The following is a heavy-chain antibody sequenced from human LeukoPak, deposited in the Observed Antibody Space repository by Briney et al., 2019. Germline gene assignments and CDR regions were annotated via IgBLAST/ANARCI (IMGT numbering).Heavy chain of an antibody. CDR3: ASGLRVYDNLTGYYPQYGMDV. CDR2: IYYSGST. Sequence: SDTLSLTCTVSGGSVSSGSYYWSWIRQPPGKGLEWIGYIYYSGSTNYNPSLKSRVTISVDTSKNQFSLKLSSVTAADTAVYYCASGLRVYDNLTGYYPQYGMDVWGQGTTVTVSS. V-gene: IGHV4-61*01. D-gene: IGHD3-9*01. J-gene: IGHJ6*02. CDR1: GGSVSSGSYY.